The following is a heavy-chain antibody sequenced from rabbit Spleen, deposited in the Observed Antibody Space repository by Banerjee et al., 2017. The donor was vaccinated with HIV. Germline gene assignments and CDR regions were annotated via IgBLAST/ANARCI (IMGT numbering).Heavy chain of an antibody. V-gene: IGHV1S45*01. Sequence: QEQLVESGGGLVKPEGSLTLTCKASGFSFSDRDVMCWVRQAPGKGLEWIACINTATGKAVYASWAKGRFTISKTSSTTVTLQVTSLTAADTATYFCTRDDGSGHYIDGYFNLWAQAPSSPS. J-gene: IGHJ4*01. D-gene: IGHD1-1*01. CDR2: INTATGKA. CDR3: TRDDGSGHYIDGYFNL. CDR1: GFSFSDRDV.